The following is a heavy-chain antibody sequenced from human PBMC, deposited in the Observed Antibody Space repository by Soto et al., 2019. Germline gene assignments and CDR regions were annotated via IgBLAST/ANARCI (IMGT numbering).Heavy chain of an antibody. Sequence: GGSLRLSCAASGFTFSSYGMHWVRQAPGKGLEWVAVIWYDGSNKYYADSVKGRFTISRDNSKNTLYLQMNSLRAEDTAVYYCAREIAARPGESFFDYWGQGTLVTVSS. D-gene: IGHD6-6*01. V-gene: IGHV3-33*01. CDR1: GFTFSSYG. CDR3: AREIAARPGESFFDY. J-gene: IGHJ4*02. CDR2: IWYDGSNK.